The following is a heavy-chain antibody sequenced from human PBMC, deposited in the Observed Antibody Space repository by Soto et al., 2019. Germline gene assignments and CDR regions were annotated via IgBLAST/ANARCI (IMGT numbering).Heavy chain of an antibody. J-gene: IGHJ4*02. Sequence: QVQLVQSGAEVKKPGASVKVSCKASGYTFTSDGISWVRQSPGQGLEWMGWISAYNGNTNYAQKLQGRVTMTTDTATSPAYMELSSVRSDDTAVYYCARESSSSCHDYWGQGTLVNVSS. V-gene: IGHV1-18*01. CDR1: GYTFTSDG. D-gene: IGHD6-13*01. CDR2: ISAYNGNT. CDR3: ARESSSSCHDY.